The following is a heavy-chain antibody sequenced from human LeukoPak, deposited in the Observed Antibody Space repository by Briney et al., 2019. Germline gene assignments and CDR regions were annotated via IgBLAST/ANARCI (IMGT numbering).Heavy chain of an antibody. J-gene: IGHJ4*02. CDR3: AKDPGVVPAHYFDY. V-gene: IGHV3-23*01. CDR2: IGSTGVST. D-gene: IGHD2-2*01. Sequence: RPGGSLRLSCAASGFTFSSYAMNWVRQAPGKGLEWVSGIGSTGVSTFYADSVKGRFTVSRDNSKNTLSLQMNSLRAEDTAVYYCAKDPGVVPAHYFDYWGQGTLVTVSS. CDR1: GFTFSSYA.